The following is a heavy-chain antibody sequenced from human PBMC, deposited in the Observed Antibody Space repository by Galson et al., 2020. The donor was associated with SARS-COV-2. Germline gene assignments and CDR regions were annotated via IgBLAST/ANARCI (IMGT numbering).Heavy chain of an antibody. CDR2: ISGSGGST. Sequence: GESLKISCAASGFTFSSYAMSWVRQAPGKGLEWVSAISGSGGSTYYADSVKGRFTISRDNSKNTLYLQMNSLRAEDTAVYYCAKGTTVVTPDYWGQGTLVTVSS. V-gene: IGHV3-23*01. CDR1: GFTFSSYA. CDR3: AKGTTVVTPDY. J-gene: IGHJ4*02. D-gene: IGHD4-17*01.